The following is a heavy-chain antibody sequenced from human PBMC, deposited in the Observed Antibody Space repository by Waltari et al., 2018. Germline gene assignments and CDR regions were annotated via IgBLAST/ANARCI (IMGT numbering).Heavy chain of an antibody. CDR1: GYSFTSYW. J-gene: IGHJ6*02. CDR3: ARHGLRDCTNGVCSFQGMDV. Sequence: EVQLVQSGAEVKKPGESLKISCKGSGYSFTSYWIAWVRQMPGQGLEWMGVIYPGDSDTRYSPSFQGQVTISADKSISTAYLQWSSLKASDTAMYYCARHGLRDCTNGVCSFQGMDVWGQGTTVTVSS. V-gene: IGHV5-51*01. D-gene: IGHD2-8*01. CDR2: IYPGDSDT.